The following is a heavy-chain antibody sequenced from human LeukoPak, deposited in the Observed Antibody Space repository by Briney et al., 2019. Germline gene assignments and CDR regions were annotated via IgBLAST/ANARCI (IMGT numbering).Heavy chain of an antibody. J-gene: IGHJ4*02. CDR2: IYTSGST. CDR3: AREVGDYGDYVLDY. Sequence: PSETLSLTCTVSGDSISSGNYYWTWIRQPAGKGLEWIGRIYTSGSTNYNPSLKSRVTMSVDTSKNQLSLKLTSVTAADTAVYYCAREVGDYGDYVLDYWGQGTLVTVSS. V-gene: IGHV4-61*02. D-gene: IGHD4-17*01. CDR1: GDSISSGNYY.